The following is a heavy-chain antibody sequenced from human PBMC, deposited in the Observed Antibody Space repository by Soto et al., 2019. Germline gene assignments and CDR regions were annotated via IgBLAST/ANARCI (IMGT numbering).Heavy chain of an antibody. V-gene: IGHV1-69*01. CDR2: IIPIFGTA. J-gene: IGHJ4*02. Sequence: QVQLVQSGAEVKKPGSSVKVSCKASGGTFSSYAISWVRQAPGQGLEWMGGIIPIFGTANYAQKFQGRVTLTADDSTSTANKELSSLRSEDTAAYYCAREHNWNYKGALSYWGQGTLVTVSS. CDR1: GGTFSSYA. CDR3: AREHNWNYKGALSY. D-gene: IGHD1-7*01.